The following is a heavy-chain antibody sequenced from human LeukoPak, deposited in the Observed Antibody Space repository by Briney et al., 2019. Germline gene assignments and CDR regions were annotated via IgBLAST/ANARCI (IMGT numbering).Heavy chain of an antibody. J-gene: IGHJ4*02. CDR3: ARDGRSRGLSRVNFDY. Sequence: PGGSLRLSCAASGFPFSSYEMNWVRQAPGKGLEWVSYISSSGMTKYYAVSVKGRFTMSRDNAKNSLYLQPNSLRAEDTAVYYCARDGRSRGLSRVNFDYWGQGILVTVSS. V-gene: IGHV3-48*03. CDR1: GFPFSSYE. CDR2: ISSSGMTK. D-gene: IGHD3-16*02.